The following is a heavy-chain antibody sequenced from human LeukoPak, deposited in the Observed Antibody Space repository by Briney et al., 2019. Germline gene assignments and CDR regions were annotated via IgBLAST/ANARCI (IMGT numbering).Heavy chain of an antibody. CDR3: AKEQNSKGFFDY. D-gene: IGHD4-23*01. Sequence: GGSLRLSCAASGFTFSTYAMSWVRQAPGKGLEWVSTISGSGAGTYYADSVKDRFTISRDNSKNTLYLQMNSLRAEDTAVYYCAKEQNSKGFFDYWGQGTLVTVSS. J-gene: IGHJ4*02. V-gene: IGHV3-23*01. CDR2: ISGSGAGT. CDR1: GFTFSTYA.